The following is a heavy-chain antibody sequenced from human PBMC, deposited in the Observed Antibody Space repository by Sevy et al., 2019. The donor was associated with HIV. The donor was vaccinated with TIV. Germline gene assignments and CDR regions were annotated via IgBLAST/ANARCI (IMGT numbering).Heavy chain of an antibody. CDR2: FSFGCGKI. Sequence: GGSLRLSCAASGFTFSNYAMSWVRQAPGKGLEWVSNFSFGCGKINYADSVKGRFTISRDNSKNTLYLQMNSLRAEDTALYYCAGEGCSKPHDYWGQGTLVTVSS. CDR1: GFTFSNYA. J-gene: IGHJ4*02. CDR3: AGEGCSKPHDY. V-gene: IGHV3-23*01. D-gene: IGHD2-2*01.